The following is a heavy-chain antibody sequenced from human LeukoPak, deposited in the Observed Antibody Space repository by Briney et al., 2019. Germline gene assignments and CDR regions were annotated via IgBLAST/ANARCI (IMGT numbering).Heavy chain of an antibody. CDR3: ARVGYYEGYFDY. D-gene: IGHD4-17*01. CDR1: GFIFSRYW. Sequence: GGSLRLSCAASGFIFSRYWMTWVRQAPGKGLEWVANIKPDGSEKKYVDSVKGRFTISRDNAKNSLYLQMSGLRAEDTAVYYCARVGYYEGYFDYWGQGTPVTVSS. V-gene: IGHV3-7*02. CDR2: IKPDGSEK. J-gene: IGHJ4*02.